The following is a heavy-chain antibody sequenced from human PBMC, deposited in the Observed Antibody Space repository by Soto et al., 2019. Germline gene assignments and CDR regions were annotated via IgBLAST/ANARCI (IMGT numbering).Heavy chain of an antibody. V-gene: IGHV4-34*01. CDR1: GGSFSSFY. Sequence: PSETLSLTCTAYGGSFSSFYWSWIRQSPGKGLEWIGEIHHSGTTNYNPSLKSRVTISVDTSKNQFSLKLSSVTAADTAVYYCARVPDRWGQGTLVTVSS. CDR2: IHHSGTT. J-gene: IGHJ5*02. D-gene: IGHD2-2*01. CDR3: ARVPDR.